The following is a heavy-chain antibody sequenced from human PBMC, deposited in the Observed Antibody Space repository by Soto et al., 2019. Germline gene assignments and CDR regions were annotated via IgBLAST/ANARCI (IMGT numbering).Heavy chain of an antibody. CDR2: IIPIFGTA. Sequence: SVKVSCKASGGTFSSYAISWVRQAPGQGLEWMGGIIPIFGTANYAQKFQGRVTITADESTSTAYMELSSLRSEDTAVYYCASLLGYYYDSSGKALDVWGQGTTVTVSS. CDR1: GGTFSSYA. J-gene: IGHJ6*02. CDR3: ASLLGYYYDSSGKALDV. D-gene: IGHD3-22*01. V-gene: IGHV1-69*13.